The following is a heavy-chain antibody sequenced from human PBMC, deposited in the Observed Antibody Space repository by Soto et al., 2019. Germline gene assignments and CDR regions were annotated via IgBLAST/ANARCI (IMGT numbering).Heavy chain of an antibody. D-gene: IGHD2-15*01. Sequence: SVKVSSKASGGTFSSYTISSVRQAPGQGLEWMGRIIPILGIANYAQKFQGRVTITADKSTSTAYMELSSLRSEDTAVYYCARDCSGGSCYSNGMDVWGQGTTVTVS. CDR1: GGTFSSYT. J-gene: IGHJ6*02. V-gene: IGHV1-69*04. CDR2: IIPILGIA. CDR3: ARDCSGGSCYSNGMDV.